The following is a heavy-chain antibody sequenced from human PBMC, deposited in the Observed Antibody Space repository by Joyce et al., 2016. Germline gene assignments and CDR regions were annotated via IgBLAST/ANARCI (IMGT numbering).Heavy chain of an antibody. Sequence: QVHLVQSGPEVKRPGASVKVSCKTSGYTFTNYATIWVRQAPGHWLEWMGCISPSNGDTYYAQKFEYRVTMTADTSTSTVYMELRRLTSDDTGIYYCARARGSSPISWGNWLDPWGQGTLVTVSS. V-gene: IGHV1-18*01. CDR1: GYTFTNYA. J-gene: IGHJ5*02. CDR3: ARARGSSPISWGNWLDP. D-gene: IGHD3-10*01. CDR2: ISPSNGDT.